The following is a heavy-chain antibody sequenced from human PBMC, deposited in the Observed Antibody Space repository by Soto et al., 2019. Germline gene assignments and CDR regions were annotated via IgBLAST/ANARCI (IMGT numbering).Heavy chain of an antibody. D-gene: IGHD6-13*01. CDR3: AHSRIAAAGTLTHNWFDP. J-gene: IGHJ5*02. CDR1: GFSLSTSGVG. CDR2: IYWNDDK. Sequence: ESGPTLVNPTQTLTPTCTFSGFSLSTSGVGVGWIRQPPGKALEWLALIYWNDDKRYSPSLKSRLTITKDTSKNQVVLTMTNMDPVDTATYYCAHSRIAAAGTLTHNWFDPWGQGTLVTVSS. V-gene: IGHV2-5*01.